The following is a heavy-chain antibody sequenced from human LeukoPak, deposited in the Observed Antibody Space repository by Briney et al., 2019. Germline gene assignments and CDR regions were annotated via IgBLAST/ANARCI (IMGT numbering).Heavy chain of an antibody. CDR3: ARKGGYYDSSGYYYDYDAFDI. D-gene: IGHD3-22*01. CDR1: GYTFTVFY. J-gene: IGHJ3*02. CDR2: INPNSGGT. V-gene: IGHV1-2*02. Sequence: AAVKVSCKASGYTFTVFYMHWVRQAPGQGLEWMGWINPNSGGTNYAQKFQGRVTMTRDTSISTVYMELSRLRSDDTAVYYCARKGGYYDSSGYYYDYDAFDIWGQGTMVTVSS.